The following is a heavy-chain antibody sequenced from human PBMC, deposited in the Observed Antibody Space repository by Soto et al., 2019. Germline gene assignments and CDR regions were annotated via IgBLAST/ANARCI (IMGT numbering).Heavy chain of an antibody. CDR1: GFTFSSYA. V-gene: IGHV3-23*01. CDR2: ISGSGGST. CDR3: AKSVKGSTIAAAGRPLYFDY. D-gene: IGHD6-13*01. J-gene: IGHJ4*02. Sequence: HPGGSLRLSCAASGFTFSSYAMSWVRQAPGKGLEWVSAISGSGGSTYYADSVKGRFTISRDNSKNTLFLQMNSLRAEDTAVYYCAKSVKGSTIAAAGRPLYFDYWGRGTLVTVSS.